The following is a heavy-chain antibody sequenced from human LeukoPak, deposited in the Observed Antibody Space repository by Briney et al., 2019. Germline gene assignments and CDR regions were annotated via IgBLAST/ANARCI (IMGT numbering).Heavy chain of an antibody. CDR3: ARVESLRVVRGVRGVGAFDI. D-gene: IGHD3-10*01. CDR2: IKQDGSEK. J-gene: IGHJ3*02. CDR1: GFTFSSYW. V-gene: IGHV3-7*01. Sequence: GGSLRLSCAASGFTFSSYWMSWVRQAPGKGLEWVANIKQDGSEKYYVDSVKGRFTISRDNAKNSLYLQMNSLRAEDTAVYYCARVESLRVVRGVRGVGAFDIWGQGTMVTVSS.